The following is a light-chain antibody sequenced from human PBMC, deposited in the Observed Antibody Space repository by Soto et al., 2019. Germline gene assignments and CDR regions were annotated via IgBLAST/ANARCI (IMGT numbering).Light chain of an antibody. Sequence: QSVLTQPPSVSGAPGQRVTISCTGSSSNIGAGYDVHWYQKLPGTAPKLLIYGNSNRPSGVPDRFSGSKSGTSASLAINGLQAEDEADYYCQSYDSSLSGSVFGGGTKLTVL. V-gene: IGLV1-40*01. CDR2: GNS. CDR3: QSYDSSLSGSV. J-gene: IGLJ3*02. CDR1: SSNIGAGYD.